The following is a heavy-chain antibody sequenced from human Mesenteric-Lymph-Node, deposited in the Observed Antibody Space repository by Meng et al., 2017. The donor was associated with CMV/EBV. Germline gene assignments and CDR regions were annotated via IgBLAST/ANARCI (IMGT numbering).Heavy chain of an antibody. Sequence: SWKAAGYTVTNYDLRWVRQAPGPGLEWTGRINPSSGATNYAQIFQERGTMTSDTSITAAYMELSSLRSDDTAVYYWAREQSAAVINWGQGTLVTVSS. CDR2: INPSSGAT. CDR3: AREQSAAVIN. V-gene: IGHV1-2*06. D-gene: IGHD2-2*01. CDR1: GYTVTNYD. J-gene: IGHJ4*02.